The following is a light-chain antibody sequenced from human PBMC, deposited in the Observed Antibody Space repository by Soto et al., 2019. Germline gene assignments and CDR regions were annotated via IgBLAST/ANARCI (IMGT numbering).Light chain of an antibody. CDR3: QPLCNWPPWCT. CDR2: DAY. CDR1: QSVSSY. V-gene: IGKV3-11*01. Sequence: EIVLTQSPATLSLSPGERATLSCRASQSVSSYLAWYQQKPGQAPRLLMYDAYNRATGIPARFSGSEAGTDFTLTISSLEPEDLSGYSLQPLCNWPPWCTFGQGTKLEIK. J-gene: IGKJ2*02.